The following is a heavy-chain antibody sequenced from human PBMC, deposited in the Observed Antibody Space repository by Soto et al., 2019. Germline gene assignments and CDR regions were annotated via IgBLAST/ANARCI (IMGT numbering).Heavy chain of an antibody. CDR3: AKGYRWNPGGPDY. J-gene: IGHJ4*02. Sequence: EVQLLESGGSLVQPGGSLRLSCAASGFNFSFYAMSWVRQAPGKGLEWVSGLTGSGSATYYAASVEGRFTISRDNSKNTLDMQMNSLRAEDTAIYYCAKGYRWNPGGPDYWGQGTPVTVSS. V-gene: IGHV3-23*01. CDR1: GFNFSFYA. D-gene: IGHD1-1*01. CDR2: LTGSGSAT.